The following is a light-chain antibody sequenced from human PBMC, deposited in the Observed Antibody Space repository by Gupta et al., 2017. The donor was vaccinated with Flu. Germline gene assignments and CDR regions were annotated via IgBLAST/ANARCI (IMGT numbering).Light chain of an antibody. V-gene: IGKV3-11*01. CDR1: QSITSY. CDR3: QHLPNWPSIS. CDR2: GAS. Sequence: ATLSLSPGERATLSCRASQSITSYLTWYQQRPGQAPRLLIYGASNRATGIPARFSGSGYGTDFTLTISSREPEDFAVYYCQHLPNWPSISFGQGTRLDIK. J-gene: IGKJ5*01.